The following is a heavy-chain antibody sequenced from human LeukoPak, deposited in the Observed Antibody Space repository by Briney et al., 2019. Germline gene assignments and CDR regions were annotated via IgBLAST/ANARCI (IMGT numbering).Heavy chain of an antibody. V-gene: IGHV4-59*01. D-gene: IGHD4-17*01. CDR1: GGSISSYY. J-gene: IGHJ3*02. CDR3: ARDLVTVTKGFDI. Sequence: PSETLSLTCTASGGSISSYYWSWIRQPPGKGLEWIGYISYIGTTNYNPSLKSRVTISIDTPKSQFSLKLSSVTTADTAVYYCARDLVTVTKGFDIWGLGTMVSVSS. CDR2: ISYIGTT.